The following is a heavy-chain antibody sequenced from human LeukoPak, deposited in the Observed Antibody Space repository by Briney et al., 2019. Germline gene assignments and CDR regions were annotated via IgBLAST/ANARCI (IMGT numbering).Heavy chain of an antibody. V-gene: IGHV3-30-3*01. D-gene: IGHD3-10*02. CDR3: ARDYYVAVREGIPDY. CDR1: GFTFSSYA. CDR2: ISYGGSNK. Sequence: PGRSLRLSCAASGFTFSSYAMHWVRQASGKGLEWVAVISYGGSNKYYADSVKGRFTISRDNSKNTLYLQMNSLRAEDTAVYYCARDYYVAVREGIPDYWGQGTLVTVSS. J-gene: IGHJ4*02.